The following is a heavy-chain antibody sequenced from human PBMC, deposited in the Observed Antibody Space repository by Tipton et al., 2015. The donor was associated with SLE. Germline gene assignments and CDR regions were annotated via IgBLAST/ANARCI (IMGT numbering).Heavy chain of an antibody. CDR2: IYYIGTT. J-gene: IGHJ6*02. V-gene: IGHV4-31*03. D-gene: IGHD2-2*01. Sequence: TLSLTCTVSGGSFGVGNYYWTWIRQYPGKGLEWIGSIYYIGTTYYNPSLRSRLTISVDTSKKQFFLRLRSVTAADTAVYYCARESCTSNTCYAAWYYGMDVWGQGTTVTVSS. CDR3: ARESCTSNTCYAAWYYGMDV. CDR1: GGSFGVGNYY.